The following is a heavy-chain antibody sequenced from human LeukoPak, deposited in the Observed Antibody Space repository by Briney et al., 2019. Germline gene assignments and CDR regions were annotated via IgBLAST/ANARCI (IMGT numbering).Heavy chain of an antibody. CDR1: GDSVSSNSAA. CDR2: TYYRSKWYN. J-gene: IGHJ5*02. V-gene: IGHV6-1*01. Sequence: SQTLSLTCAISGDSVSSNSAAWNWIRQSPSRGLEWLGRTYYRSKWYNDYAVSVKSRITINPDTSKNQFSLQLNSVTPEDTAVYYCARTTLVRSFLNPRVNWFDPWGQGTLVTVSS. D-gene: IGHD4-23*01. CDR3: ARTTLVRSFLNPRVNWFDP.